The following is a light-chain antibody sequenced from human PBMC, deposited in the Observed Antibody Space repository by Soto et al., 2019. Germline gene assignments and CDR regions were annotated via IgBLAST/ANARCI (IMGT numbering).Light chain of an antibody. J-gene: IGLJ3*02. CDR1: SSNIGAGYD. CDR3: QSYDRSLSGWV. CDR2: GNS. Sequence: QSVLTQPPSVSVAPGQRVTISCTGSSSNIGAGYDVHWYQQLPGTAPKLLIYGNSNRPSGVPDRFSGSKSGTSASLAITGLQAEDEADYYCQSYDRSLSGWVFGGGTKVTVL. V-gene: IGLV1-40*01.